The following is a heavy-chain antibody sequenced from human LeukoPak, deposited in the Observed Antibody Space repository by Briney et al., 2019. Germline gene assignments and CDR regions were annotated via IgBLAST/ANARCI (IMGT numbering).Heavy chain of an antibody. CDR2: VHTTGGT. V-gene: IGHV4-4*07. CDR1: GGSIIIYY. J-gene: IGHJ4*02. CDR3: AKGGESSLPFDY. D-gene: IGHD3-10*01. Sequence: SETLSLTCTVSGGSIIIYYWSWIRQPAGKEPEWIGRVHTTGGTNYNPSLKSRLTMSVDTSKNQFSLHLTSVTAADTAVYYCAKGGESSLPFDYWGQGTLVTVSS.